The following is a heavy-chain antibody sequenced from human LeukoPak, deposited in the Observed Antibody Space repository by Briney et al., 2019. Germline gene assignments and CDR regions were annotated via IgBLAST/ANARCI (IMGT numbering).Heavy chain of an antibody. V-gene: IGHV3-21*01. J-gene: IGHJ6*02. CDR1: GFTFSSYS. CDR2: ISSSSSYI. D-gene: IGHD2-15*01. CDR3: ARGCSGGSCYSGYYYYGMDV. Sequence: PGGSLRLSCAASGFTFSSYSMNWVRQAPGKGLEWVSSISSSSSYIYYADSVKGRFTISRDNAKNSLYLQMNSLRAEDTAVYYCARGCSGGSCYSGYYYYGMDVWGQGTTVIVSS.